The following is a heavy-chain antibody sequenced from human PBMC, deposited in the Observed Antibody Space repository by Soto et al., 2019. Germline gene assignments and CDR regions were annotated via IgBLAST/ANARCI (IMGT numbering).Heavy chain of an antibody. CDR1: GFTVSSNY. J-gene: IGHJ6*02. CDR2: IYSGGST. D-gene: IGHD2-2*01. Sequence: PGGSLRLSCAASGFTVSSNYMSWVRQAPGKGLEWVSVIYSGGSTYYADSVRGRFTISRDNSKNTLYLQMKSLRAEDTAVYYCARQAVPAAMTNYYYYYGMDVWGQGTTVTVSS. CDR3: ARQAVPAAMTNYYYYYGMDV. V-gene: IGHV3-53*01.